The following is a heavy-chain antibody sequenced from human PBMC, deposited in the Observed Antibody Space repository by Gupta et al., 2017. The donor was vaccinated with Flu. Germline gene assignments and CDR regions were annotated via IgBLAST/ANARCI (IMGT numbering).Heavy chain of an antibody. V-gene: IGHV1-46*04. Sequence: QVQLVQSGAEVKEPGASVNISCKASGYTFRNYYLHWVRQAPGRGLEWMAIFNPRDGDLSYARKWKGRVTVSRDTSTTTLYMELSGLKSEAXAXYYCVRXVIRPGAAVPFDFWGQGSLVTVSS. D-gene: IGHD6-13*01. CDR2: FNPRDGDL. J-gene: IGHJ5*01. CDR1: GYTFRNYY. CDR3: VRXVIRPGAAVPFDF.